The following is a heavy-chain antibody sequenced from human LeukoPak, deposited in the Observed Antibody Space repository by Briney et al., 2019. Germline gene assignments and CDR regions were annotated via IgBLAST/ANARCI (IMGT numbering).Heavy chain of an antibody. CDR3: ASPPTVYDFWSGS. V-gene: IGHV4-39*01. J-gene: IGHJ5*02. CDR1: GGSISSSSYY. Sequence: SETLSLTCTVSGGSISSSSYYWGWIRQPPGKGLEWIGSIYYSGSTLYNPSLKSQVTISVDTSKNQFSLRLSSVTAADTAVYYCASPPTVYDFWSGSWGQGTLVTVSS. D-gene: IGHD3-3*01. CDR2: IYYSGST.